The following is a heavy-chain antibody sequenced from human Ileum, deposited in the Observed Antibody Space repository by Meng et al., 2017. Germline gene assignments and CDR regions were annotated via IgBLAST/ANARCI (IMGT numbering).Heavy chain of an antibody. CDR2: INHSGST. V-gene: IGHV4-34*01. CDR1: GGSFSGYY. J-gene: IGHJ5*02. CDR3: ARGGPWFDP. Sequence: QVHLPEWGAGLLNPSRSLSLSCAVYGGSFSGYYWSWIRQPPGKGLEWIGEINHSGSTNYTPSLKSRVTISVDTSKNQFSLKLSSVTAADTAVYYCARGGPWFDPWGQGTLVTVSS.